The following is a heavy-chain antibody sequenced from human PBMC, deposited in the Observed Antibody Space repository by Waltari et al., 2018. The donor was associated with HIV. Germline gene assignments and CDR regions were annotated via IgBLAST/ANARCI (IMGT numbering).Heavy chain of an antibody. CDR2: RSAYNGNT. CDR3: ARLPQGSYYDILTGYYPDY. D-gene: IGHD3-9*01. Sequence: QVQLVQSGAEVKKPGASVKVSCKASGYTFTSYGISWVRQAPGQGLEWMGWRSAYNGNTNYAQKLQGRVTMTTDTSTSTAYMGLRSLRSDDTAVYYCARLPQGSYYDILTGYYPDYWGQGTLVTVSS. V-gene: IGHV1-18*01. J-gene: IGHJ4*02. CDR1: GYTFTSYG.